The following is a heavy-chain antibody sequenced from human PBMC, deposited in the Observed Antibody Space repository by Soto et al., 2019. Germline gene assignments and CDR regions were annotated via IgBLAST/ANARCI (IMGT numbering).Heavy chain of an antibody. J-gene: IGHJ3*02. CDR1: GYTFTSYY. Sequence: ASVKVSCKASGYTFTSYYMHWVRQAPGQGLEWMGIINPSGGSTSYAQKFQGRVTMTRDTSTSTVYMELSSLRSEDTAVYYCARDRDYDSSGYYPDDAFDIWGQVTMVTVSS. CDR3: ARDRDYDSSGYYPDDAFDI. V-gene: IGHV1-46*01. D-gene: IGHD3-22*01. CDR2: INPSGGST.